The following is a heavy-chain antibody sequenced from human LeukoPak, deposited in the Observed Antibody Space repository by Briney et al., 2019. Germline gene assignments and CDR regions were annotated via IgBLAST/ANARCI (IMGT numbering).Heavy chain of an antibody. D-gene: IGHD3-16*01. CDR1: GGSISSGGYY. V-gene: IGHV4-30-2*01. J-gene: IGHJ4*02. CDR2: ICHSGST. Sequence: SETLSLTCTVSGGSISSGGYYWSWIRQPPGKGLEWIGYICHSGSTYYNPSLKSRVTISVDRSKNQFSLKLSSVTAADTAVYYCARDLGGATLFFDYWGQGTLVTVSS. CDR3: ARDLGGATLFFDY.